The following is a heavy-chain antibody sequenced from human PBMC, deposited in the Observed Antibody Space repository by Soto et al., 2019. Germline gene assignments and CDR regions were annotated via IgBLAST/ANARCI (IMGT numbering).Heavy chain of an antibody. CDR3: ARDRLGADFWSGYFHTYYYCGMDV. CDR1: GDSVSRKSAA. J-gene: IGHJ6*02. Sequence: SPTLSLPCAISGDSVSRKSAAWNWIRHSPSRGLEWLGRTYYRSKWFYDYAVSVKSRVAINPDTSKNQCSLHLNSVTPEDTAVYYCARDRLGADFWSGYFHTYYYCGMDVWGQGTMVTVS. V-gene: IGHV6-1*01. D-gene: IGHD3-3*01. CDR2: TYYRSKWFY.